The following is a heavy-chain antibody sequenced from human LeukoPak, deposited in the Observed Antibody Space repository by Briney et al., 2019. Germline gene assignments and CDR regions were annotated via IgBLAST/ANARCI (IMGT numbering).Heavy chain of an antibody. Sequence: GGSLRLSCAASGFTFSSYAMSWVRQAPGKGLEWVSAISGSGGSTYYADSVKGRFTISRDNSKNTLYLQMNSLRAEDTAVYYCAKDSEVWFGETSRWDWGQGTLVTVSS. CDR3: AKDSEVWFGETSRWD. D-gene: IGHD3-10*01. CDR1: GFTFSSYA. CDR2: ISGSGGST. V-gene: IGHV3-23*01. J-gene: IGHJ4*02.